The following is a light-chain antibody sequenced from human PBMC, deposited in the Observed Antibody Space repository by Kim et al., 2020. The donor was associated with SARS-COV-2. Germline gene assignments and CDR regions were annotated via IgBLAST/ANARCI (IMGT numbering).Light chain of an antibody. J-gene: IGLJ3*02. Sequence: QNATLTCTGNSNIVGNQGAAWLQQHQGHPPKLLSYRNNTRPSGISERFSASRSGNTASLTITGLQPEDEADYYCSALDSSLSAWVFGGGTQLTVL. CDR1: SNIVGNQG. CDR3: SALDSSLSAWV. V-gene: IGLV10-54*02. CDR2: RNN.